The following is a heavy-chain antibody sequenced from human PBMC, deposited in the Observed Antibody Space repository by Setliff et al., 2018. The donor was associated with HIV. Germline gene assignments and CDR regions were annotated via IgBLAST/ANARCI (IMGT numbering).Heavy chain of an antibody. CDR1: GVSVSSGGYY. J-gene: IGHJ1*01. V-gene: IGHV4-31*03. CDR2: VYYTGTS. D-gene: IGHD2-2*01. CDR3: ARGESTTWYLAEYFQH. Sequence: SETLSLTCTVSGVSVSSGGYYWSWIRQHPGKGLEWIGYVYYTGTSYFNPSLKSRITISVDTSKNHFSLKLGFVTAADTAVYYCARGESTTWYLAEYFQHWGHGTLVTVSS.